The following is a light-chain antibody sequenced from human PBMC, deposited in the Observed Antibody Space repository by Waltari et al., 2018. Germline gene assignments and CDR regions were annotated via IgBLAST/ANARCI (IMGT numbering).Light chain of an antibody. CDR3: QESYATPRT. J-gene: IGKJ1*01. CDR1: QDIKSY. CDR2: GAS. Sequence: IQMTQSPSSLSASVGDRVTITCRASQDIKSYLNWYQQKPGEAPKVLIYGASALQSGVPSRFSGSGSGTDFTLTIRSLQPEDFATYYCQESYATPRTFGQGTKVEVK. V-gene: IGKV1-39*01.